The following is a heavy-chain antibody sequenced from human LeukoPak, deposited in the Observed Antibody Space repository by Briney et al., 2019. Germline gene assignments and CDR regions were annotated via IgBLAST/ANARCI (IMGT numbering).Heavy chain of an antibody. D-gene: IGHD6-19*01. Sequence: GGSLRLSCAASGFSVSTNSMTWVSQAPGKGLECVSIIYSRDVTSYADSVKDRFTISRDNDKNTLYLQMDSLRSDDTAVYYCARVLAAIALRDYHYVDVWGKGTTVTVSS. J-gene: IGHJ6*03. V-gene: IGHV3-53*01. CDR2: IYSRDVT. CDR1: GFSVSTNS. CDR3: ARVLAAIALRDYHYVDV.